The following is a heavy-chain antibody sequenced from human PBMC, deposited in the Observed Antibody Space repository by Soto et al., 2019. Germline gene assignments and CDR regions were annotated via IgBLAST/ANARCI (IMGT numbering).Heavy chain of an antibody. CDR3: ARKNWNYGTFDI. Sequence: QVQLVESGAEVKKPGSSEKVSCKASGGTFSSYDISWVRQAPGQGLEWMGGIIPIFGTANYEQKFQGRVTITADESTSTAYMELSSLRSEDTAVYYCARKNWNYGTFDIWGQGTMVTVSS. CDR2: IIPIFGTA. V-gene: IGHV1-69*01. D-gene: IGHD1-7*01. CDR1: GGTFSSYD. J-gene: IGHJ3*02.